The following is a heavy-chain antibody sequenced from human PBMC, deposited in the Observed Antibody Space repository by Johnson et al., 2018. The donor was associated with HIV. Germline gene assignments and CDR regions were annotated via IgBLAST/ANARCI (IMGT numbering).Heavy chain of an antibody. Sequence: VQLVESGGGLVQPGRSLRLSCAASGFIFDDFAMHWVRQAPGKGLEWVSGIYSGGSTYYADAVKGRFTISRDNAKNSPYLQRNSLRAEDTAGYYCARDRGRGGYSYGRGDAFDIWGQGTMVTVSS. CDR1: GFIFDDFA. CDR2: IYSGGST. V-gene: IGHV3-69-1*01. J-gene: IGHJ3*02. CDR3: ARDRGRGGYSYGRGDAFDI. D-gene: IGHD5-18*01.